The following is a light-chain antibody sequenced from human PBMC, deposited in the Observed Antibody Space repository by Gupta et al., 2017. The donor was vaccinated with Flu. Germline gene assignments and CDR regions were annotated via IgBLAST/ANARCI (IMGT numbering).Light chain of an antibody. CDR3: CQRLQYART. Sequence: VTPAQPASIACRASLSLRTSDGKSSLYSYLQRPGRPPQLLLYEVSNRFAGVLQTLSGSRSSADFTLKIIRRVAPEVGVTFCCQRLQYARTFGQGTKMEI. CDR2: EVS. V-gene: IGKV2D-29*01. J-gene: IGKJ2*01. CDR1: LSLRTSDGKSS.